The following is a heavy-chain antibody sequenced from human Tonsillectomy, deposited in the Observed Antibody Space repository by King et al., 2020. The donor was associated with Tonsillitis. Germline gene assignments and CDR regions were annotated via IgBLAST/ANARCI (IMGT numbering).Heavy chain of an antibody. V-gene: IGHV3-33*05. D-gene: IGHD6-13*01. CDR2: ISYDGSNK. Sequence: VQLVESGGGVVQPGRSLRLSCAASGFTFSSYGMHRVRQAPGKGLEWVAVISYDGSNKYYADSVKGRFTISRDNSKNTLYLQMNSLRAEDTAVYYCARPPVGSSSWYYFDYWGQGTLVTVSS. CDR3: ARPPVGSSSWYYFDY. J-gene: IGHJ4*02. CDR1: GFTFSSYG.